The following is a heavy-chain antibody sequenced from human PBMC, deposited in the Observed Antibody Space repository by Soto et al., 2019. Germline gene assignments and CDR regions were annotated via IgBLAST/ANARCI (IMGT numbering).Heavy chain of an antibody. Sequence: KPSETLSLTCSVSGGSISSYYWSWIRQPAGKGLEWIGRIYTSGSTNYNPSLKSRVTMSVDTSKNQFSLKLSSVTAADTAVYYCAREVVYASYDAFDIWGQGTMVTVS. CDR3: AREVVYASYDAFDI. J-gene: IGHJ3*02. D-gene: IGHD2-8*02. V-gene: IGHV4-4*07. CDR2: IYTSGST. CDR1: GGSISSYY.